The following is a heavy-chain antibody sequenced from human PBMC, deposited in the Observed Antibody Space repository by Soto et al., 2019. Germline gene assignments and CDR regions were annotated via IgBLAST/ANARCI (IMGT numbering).Heavy chain of an antibody. D-gene: IGHD3-3*01. V-gene: IGHV1-18*04. J-gene: IGHJ6*02. CDR2: ISAYNGNT. CDR3: ARGGGYYDFWSGYRPQYYYYGMDV. Sequence: QVQLVQSGAEVKKPGASVKVSCKASGYTFTSYGISWVRQAPGQGLEWMGWISAYNGNTNYAQKLQGRVTMTTDTSTSTAYMELRSLRSDDTAVYYCARGGGYYDFWSGYRPQYYYYGMDVWGQGTTFTVSS. CDR1: GYTFTSYG.